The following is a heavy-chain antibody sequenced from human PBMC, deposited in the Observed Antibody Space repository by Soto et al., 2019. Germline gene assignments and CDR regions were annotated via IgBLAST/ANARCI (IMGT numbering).Heavy chain of an antibody. Sequence: SETLSLTCTFSGCSISSGGYYWSWIRQHPGKGLEWIGYIYYSGSTYYNPSLKSRVTISVDTSKNQFSLKLSSVTAADTAVYYCARYHFTPGYSSGRGNNWFDPWGQGTLVTVSS. CDR3: ARYHFTPGYSSGRGNNWFDP. CDR2: IYYSGST. V-gene: IGHV4-31*03. D-gene: IGHD6-19*01. CDR1: GCSISSGGYY. J-gene: IGHJ5*02.